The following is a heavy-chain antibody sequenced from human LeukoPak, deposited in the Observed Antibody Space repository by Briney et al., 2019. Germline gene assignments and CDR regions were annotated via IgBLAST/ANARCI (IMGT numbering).Heavy chain of an antibody. Sequence: PAASVKVSCKASGYTFTSYYIHWVRQAPGQGLEWMGIINPSSGSTNYAQKFQGRVTMTRDTSTSTVYMELSSLRSEDTAVYYCARGSHVRLYDSPNGFDYWGQGTLVTVSS. D-gene: IGHD3-22*01. CDR2: INPSSGST. CDR1: GYTFTSYY. CDR3: ARGSHVRLYDSPNGFDY. J-gene: IGHJ4*02. V-gene: IGHV1-46*01.